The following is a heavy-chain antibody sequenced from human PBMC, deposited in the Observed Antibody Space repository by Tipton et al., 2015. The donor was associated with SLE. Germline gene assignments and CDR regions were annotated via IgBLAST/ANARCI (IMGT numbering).Heavy chain of an antibody. Sequence: LRLSCTVSGGSINSYYWNWIRQSPGKGLEWIGYFHHSGSTNYNPSLKSRVTISVDTSKNQFSLKLNSVTAADTAVYYCAGDYDSGSDRFDFWGQGTLVTVSA. CDR1: GGSINSYY. CDR2: FHHSGST. CDR3: AGDYDSGSDRFDF. D-gene: IGHD3-10*01. J-gene: IGHJ4*02. V-gene: IGHV4-59*01.